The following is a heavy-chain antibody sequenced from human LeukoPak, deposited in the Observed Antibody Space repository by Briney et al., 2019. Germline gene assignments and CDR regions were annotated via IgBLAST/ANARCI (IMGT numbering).Heavy chain of an antibody. J-gene: IGHJ4*02. D-gene: IGHD5-24*01. V-gene: IGHV4-59*01. Sequence: SETLSLTCTVSGGSISSYYWSWIRQPPGKGLEWIGYIYYSGSTNYNPSLKSRFTISVDTSKNQFSLKLSSVTAADTAVYYCARVEMATFDYWGQGTLVTVSS. CDR3: ARVEMATFDY. CDR2: IYYSGST. CDR1: GGSISSYY.